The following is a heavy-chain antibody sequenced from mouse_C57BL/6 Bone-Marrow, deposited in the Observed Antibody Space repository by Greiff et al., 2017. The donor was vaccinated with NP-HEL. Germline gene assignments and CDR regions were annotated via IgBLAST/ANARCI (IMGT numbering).Heavy chain of an antibody. CDR3: ARPFMITEGFDY. Sequence: VQLQQSGGGLVQPGESLKLSCESNAYEFPSHDMSWVRKTPEKRLELVAAINSDGGSTYYPDTMERRFIISRDNTKKTLYLQMSSLRSEDTALYYCARPFMITEGFDYWGQGTTLTVSS. CDR2: INSDGGST. V-gene: IGHV5-2*01. J-gene: IGHJ2*01. CDR1: AYEFPSHD. D-gene: IGHD2-4*01.